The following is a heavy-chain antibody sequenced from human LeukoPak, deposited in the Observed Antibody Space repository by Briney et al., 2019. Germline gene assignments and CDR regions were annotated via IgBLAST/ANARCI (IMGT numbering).Heavy chain of an antibody. Sequence: ASVKVSCKASGYTFTGYYVQWVRQAPGQGLEWMGWINPSSGGAKYAQNFQGRVIITTDTSISTAYMELSSLRSDDTAVYYCARSSPLTYYHFYYYMDVWGKGSTVTVSS. CDR3: ARSSPLTYYHFYYYMDV. D-gene: IGHD6-13*01. V-gene: IGHV1-2*02. CDR1: GYTFTGYY. CDR2: INPSSGGA. J-gene: IGHJ6*03.